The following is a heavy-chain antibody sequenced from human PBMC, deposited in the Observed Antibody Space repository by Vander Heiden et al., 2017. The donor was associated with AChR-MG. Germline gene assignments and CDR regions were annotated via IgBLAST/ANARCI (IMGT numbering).Heavy chain of an antibody. CDR1: GYSFTSYW. D-gene: IGHD4-17*01. Sequence: EVQLVQSGAEVKKPGESLKISCKGSGYSFTSYWIAWVRQMPGKGREWMGIIWPGDSDTRYSPSFQGQVTISADKSISTAYLQWSSLKASDTAMYYCARYEPAVTTGVDVWGQGTTVTVSS. CDR2: IWPGDSDT. CDR3: ARYEPAVTTGVDV. J-gene: IGHJ6*02. V-gene: IGHV5-51*03.